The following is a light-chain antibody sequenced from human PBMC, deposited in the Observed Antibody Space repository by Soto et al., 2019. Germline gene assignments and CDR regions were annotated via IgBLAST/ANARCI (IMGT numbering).Light chain of an antibody. CDR2: GNS. Sequence: QAVVTQPPSVSGAPGQTVTISCPGSSSNIGAGYHVHWYMQLPGKAPKLLIFGNSNRPSGVPDRFSGSRSGSSASLAISGLQAEDEADYYCQSYDSSLSGSEVFGTGTKLTVL. V-gene: IGLV1-40*01. CDR1: SSNIGAGYH. J-gene: IGLJ1*01. CDR3: QSYDSSLSGSEV.